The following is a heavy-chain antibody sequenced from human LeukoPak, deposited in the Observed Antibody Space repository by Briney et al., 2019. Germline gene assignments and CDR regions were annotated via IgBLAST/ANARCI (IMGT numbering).Heavy chain of an antibody. CDR2: INPNSGGT. V-gene: IGHV1-2*02. D-gene: IGHD3-3*01. CDR1: GYTFTGYY. J-gene: IGHJ5*02. CDR3: ARDRKYYDPFDP. Sequence: ASVKVSCKASGYTFTGYYMHWVRQAPGQGLEWMGWINPNSGGTNYAQKFQGRATMTRDTSISTAYMELSRLRSDDTAVYYCARDRKYYDPFDPWGQGTLVTVSS.